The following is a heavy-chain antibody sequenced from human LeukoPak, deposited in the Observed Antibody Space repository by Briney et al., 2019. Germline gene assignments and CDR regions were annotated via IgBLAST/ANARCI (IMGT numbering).Heavy chain of an antibody. CDR1: GDSITSYY. D-gene: IGHD1-26*01. Sequence: PSETLSLTCTVSGDSITSYYWSWIRQPAGKGLEYIGRIYSGGTTNYNPSLKSRVTMSVDTSKNQFSLKLSSVTAADTAVYYCARDRSSGSYSRFDYWGQGTLVTVSS. CDR3: ARDRSSGSYSRFDY. J-gene: IGHJ4*02. V-gene: IGHV4-4*07. CDR2: IYSGGTT.